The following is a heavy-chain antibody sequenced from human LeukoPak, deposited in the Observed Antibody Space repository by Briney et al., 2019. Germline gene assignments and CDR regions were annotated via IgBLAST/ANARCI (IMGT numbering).Heavy chain of an antibody. J-gene: IGHJ4*02. CDR3: ARTTVTKNFVDY. CDR2: IYYRGST. CDR1: GGSISSSSYY. V-gene: IGHV4-39*01. Sequence: SESLSLTCTVSGGSISSSSYYWGWIRQPPGKGREWIGSIYYRGSTYYNPSLKSRVTISVDTSKNQLSLKLSSVNAADTAVYYCARTTVTKNFVDYWGQGTLVTASS. D-gene: IGHD4-17*01.